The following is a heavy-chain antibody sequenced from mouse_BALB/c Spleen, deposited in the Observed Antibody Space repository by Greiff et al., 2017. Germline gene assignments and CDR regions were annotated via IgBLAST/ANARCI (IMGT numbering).Heavy chain of an antibody. V-gene: IGHV1-69*02. CDR1: GYTFTSYW. CDR2: IYPSDSYT. Sequence: VQLQQPGAELVRPGASVKLSCKASGYTFTSYWINWVKQRPGQGLEWIGNIYPSDSYTNYNQKFKDKATLTVDKSSSTAYMQLSSPTSEDSAVYYCARFPSMITTGAWFAYWGQGTLVTVSA. J-gene: IGHJ3*01. CDR3: ARFPSMITTGAWFAY. D-gene: IGHD2-4*01.